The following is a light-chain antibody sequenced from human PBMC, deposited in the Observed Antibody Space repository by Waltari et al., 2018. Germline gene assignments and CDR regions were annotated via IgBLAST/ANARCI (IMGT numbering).Light chain of an antibody. J-gene: IGKJ2*01. CDR3: QQSYSTPYT. Sequence: DTQLSQFPSPLAASVGDRVTITCRAREAIKKWLAWYQQKPGKAPKVLIYDASTLQSGVPSRFSGSGSGTEFTLTIDSLQPDDFATYYCQQSYSTPYTFGQGTKLEIK. CDR1: EAIKKW. V-gene: IGKV1-5*01. CDR2: DAS.